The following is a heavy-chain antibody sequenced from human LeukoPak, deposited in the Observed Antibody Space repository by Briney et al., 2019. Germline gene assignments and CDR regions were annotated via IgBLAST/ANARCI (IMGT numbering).Heavy chain of an antibody. CDR2: ISYDGSNK. D-gene: IGHD3-16*01. Sequence: AGGSLRLSCAASGFTFSSYGMHWVRQPPGKGLEWVAVISYDGSNKYYADSVKGRFTISRDDSKKTLYLEMNSLRGEDTAVYYCAKDLGLFSFGYSYGRDVWGKGTTVTVSS. J-gene: IGHJ6*04. V-gene: IGHV3-30*18. CDR1: GFTFSSYG. CDR3: AKDLGLFSFGYSYGRDV.